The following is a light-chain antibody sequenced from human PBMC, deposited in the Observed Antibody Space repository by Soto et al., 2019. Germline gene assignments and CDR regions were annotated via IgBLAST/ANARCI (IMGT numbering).Light chain of an antibody. J-gene: IGKJ1*01. CDR2: LGS. Sequence: DIVMTQSPLSLPVTPGEPSSISCSASHRLLHSNGYNYLDWYLQKPGQSPQLLIYLGSNRASGVPDRFSGSGSGTDFTLKISRVEAEDVGVYYCMQAVQTPPTFGQGTKVDIK. CDR3: MQAVQTPPT. CDR1: HRLLHSNGYNY. V-gene: IGKV2-28*01.